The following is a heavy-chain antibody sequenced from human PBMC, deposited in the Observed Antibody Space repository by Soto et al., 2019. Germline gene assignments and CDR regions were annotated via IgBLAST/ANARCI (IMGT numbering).Heavy chain of an antibody. Sequence: GGSLRVSCAASGFTFSDYYMSWIRQAPGKGLEWISHISDSATTMYYADSVKGRFTISRDNARKSLFLHMNSLRAEDTAVYYCARDTAFISSGLFNPWGQGTLVTVSS. D-gene: IGHD3-22*01. J-gene: IGHJ5*02. CDR3: ARDTAFISSGLFNP. CDR2: ISDSATTM. V-gene: IGHV3-11*01. CDR1: GFTFSDYY.